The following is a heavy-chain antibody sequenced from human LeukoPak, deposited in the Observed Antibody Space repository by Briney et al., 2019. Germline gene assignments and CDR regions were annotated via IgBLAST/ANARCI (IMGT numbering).Heavy chain of an antibody. CDR3: ARDTPYSSSPYAFDI. V-gene: IGHV4-4*07. J-gene: IGHJ3*02. CDR2: IYTRGRT. CDR1: GGSISSYY. Sequence: SETLSLTCTVSGGSISSYYWSWLRQPAGKGLEWLGRIYTRGRTNYNPFLKSRVTMSVDTSKNQFSLKLSSVTAADTAVYYCARDTPYSSSPYAFDIWGQGTMVTVSS. D-gene: IGHD6-6*01.